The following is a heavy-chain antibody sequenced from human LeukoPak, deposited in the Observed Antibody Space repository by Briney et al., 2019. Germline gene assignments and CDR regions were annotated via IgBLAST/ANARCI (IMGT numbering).Heavy chain of an antibody. Sequence: GESLKISCKGSGYSFTSYWIGWVRQMPGKGLEWMGVIYPGDSDTRYSPSFQGQVTISADKSISTAYLQWSSLKASDTAMYYCARVRELPNDAFDIWGQGTMVTVPS. CDR1: GYSFTSYW. V-gene: IGHV5-51*01. D-gene: IGHD1-26*01. J-gene: IGHJ3*02. CDR3: ARVRELPNDAFDI. CDR2: IYPGDSDT.